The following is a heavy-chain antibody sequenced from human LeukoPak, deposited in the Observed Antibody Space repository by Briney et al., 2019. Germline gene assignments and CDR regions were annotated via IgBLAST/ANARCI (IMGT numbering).Heavy chain of an antibody. V-gene: IGHV4-30-2*01. D-gene: IGHD3-10*01. CDR2: IYRSGST. J-gene: IGHJ4*02. CDR1: GGSITSGAYA. Sequence: SETLSLTCAVSGGSITSGAYAWSWIRQPPGKGLEWIGYIYRSGSTSYKPSLKSRLSITIDKSKNQFSLNLRSETAADTAFYYCARGGGFYGSGTTHFDYWGQGTLATVSS. CDR3: ARGGGFYGSGTTHFDY.